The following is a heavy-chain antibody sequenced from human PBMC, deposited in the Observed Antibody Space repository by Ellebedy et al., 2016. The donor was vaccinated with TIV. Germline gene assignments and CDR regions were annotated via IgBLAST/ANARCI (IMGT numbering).Heavy chain of an antibody. J-gene: IGHJ4*02. CDR2: IDPSDSYT. Sequence: KVSCXGSGYSFTSYWISWVRQMPGKGLEWMGRIDPSDSYTNYSPSFQGHVTISADKSISTAYLQWSSLKASDTAMYYCARGPYCSGGSCYPYYFDYWGQGTLVTVSS. CDR3: ARGPYCSGGSCYPYYFDY. D-gene: IGHD2-15*01. CDR1: GYSFTSYW. V-gene: IGHV5-10-1*01.